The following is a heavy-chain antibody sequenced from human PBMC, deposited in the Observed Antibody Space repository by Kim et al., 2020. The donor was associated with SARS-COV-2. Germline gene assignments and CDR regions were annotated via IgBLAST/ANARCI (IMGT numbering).Heavy chain of an antibody. V-gene: IGHV5-51*01. CDR1: GYSFTSYC. Sequence: GESLKISCKGSGYSFTSYCIGWVRQMPGKGLEWMGIIYPGDSDTRYSPSFQGQVTISADKSISTAYLQWSSLKASDTAMYYCARLAVVAATRGAFDIWGQGTMVTVSS. CDR3: ARLAVVAATRGAFDI. CDR2: IYPGDSDT. D-gene: IGHD2-15*01. J-gene: IGHJ3*02.